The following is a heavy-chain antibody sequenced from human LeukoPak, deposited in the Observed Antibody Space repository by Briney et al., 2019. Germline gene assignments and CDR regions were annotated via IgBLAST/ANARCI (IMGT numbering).Heavy chain of an antibody. CDR2: IRYEGHYK. J-gene: IGHJ3*02. Sequence: PGGSLRLSCAASGFTFNSYDMHWVRQAPGKGLDWVTFIRYEGHYKYYADSVTGRFTVSRDNSKNTVYLQMNNLMTEDTAVYYCAKTRGVEGAFDIWGQGTRVTVSS. D-gene: IGHD2-21*01. V-gene: IGHV3-30*02. CDR3: AKTRGVEGAFDI. CDR1: GFTFNSYD.